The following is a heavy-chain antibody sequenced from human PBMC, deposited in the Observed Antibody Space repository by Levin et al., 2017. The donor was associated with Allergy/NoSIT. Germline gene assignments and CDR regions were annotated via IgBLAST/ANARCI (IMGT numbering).Heavy chain of an antibody. CDR3: AREDYQWLVRD. J-gene: IGHJ4*02. D-gene: IGHD6-19*01. Sequence: GGSLRLSCAASGFTFSSYWMHWVRQAPGKGLVWVSRINSDGSSTSYADSVKGRFTISRDNAKNTLYLQMNSLRAEDTAVYYCAREDYQWLVRDWGQGTLVTVSS. V-gene: IGHV3-74*01. CDR1: GFTFSSYW. CDR2: INSDGSST.